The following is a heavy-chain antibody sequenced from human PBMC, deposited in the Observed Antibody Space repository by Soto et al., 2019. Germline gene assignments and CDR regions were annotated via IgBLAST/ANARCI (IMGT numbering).Heavy chain of an antibody. CDR2: IWYDGSNK. CDR1: GFTFSSYG. D-gene: IGHD3-22*01. J-gene: IGHJ6*02. CDR3: ARPYSSGYAYYYYGMDV. Sequence: PGGSLRLSCAASGFTFSSYGMHWVRQAPGKGLEWVAVIWYDGSNKYYADSVKGRFTISRDNSKNTLYLQMNSLRAEDTAVYYCARPYSSGYAYYYYGMDVWGQGTTVTVSS. V-gene: IGHV3-33*01.